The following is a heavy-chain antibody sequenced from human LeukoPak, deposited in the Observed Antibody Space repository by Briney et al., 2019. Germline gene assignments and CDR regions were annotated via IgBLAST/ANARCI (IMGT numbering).Heavy chain of an antibody. V-gene: IGHV3-7*01. CDR3: ARGMEYSYGYMNYYFDY. J-gene: IGHJ4*02. CDR1: GFTFSSYG. CDR2: IKQDGSEK. Sequence: PGRSLRLSCAASGFTFSSYGMHWVRQAPGKGLEWVANIKQDGSEKYYVDSVKGRFTISRDNAKNSLYLQMNSLRAEDTAVYYCARGMEYSYGYMNYYFDYWGQGTLVTVSS. D-gene: IGHD5-18*01.